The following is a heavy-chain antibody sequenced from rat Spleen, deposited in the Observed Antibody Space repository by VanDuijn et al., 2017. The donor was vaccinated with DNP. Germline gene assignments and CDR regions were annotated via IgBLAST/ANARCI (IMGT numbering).Heavy chain of an antibody. CDR2: ISYEGSST. D-gene: IGHD5-1*01. V-gene: IGHV5-22*01. CDR1: GFTFSDYF. J-gene: IGHJ2*01. CDR3: ATMRDWEPHYFDY. Sequence: EVQLVESGGGLVLPGRSLKLSCAASGFTFSDYFMAWVRQAPKKGLEWVASISYEGSSTYYGDSVKGRFTISRDNAKNTQYLQMDSLRSEDTATYYCATMRDWEPHYFDYWGQGVMVTVSS.